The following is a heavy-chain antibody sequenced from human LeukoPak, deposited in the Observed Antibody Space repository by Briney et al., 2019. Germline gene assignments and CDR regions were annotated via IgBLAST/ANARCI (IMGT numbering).Heavy chain of an antibody. CDR1: GGSISSYY. Sequence: KPSETLSLTCTVSGGSISSYYWSWIRQPPEKGLEWIGYIYYSGSTNYNPSLKSRVTISVDTSKNQFSLKLSSVTAADTAVYYCARHANYYDSSGPDSDFDYWGQGTLVTVSS. J-gene: IGHJ4*02. D-gene: IGHD3-22*01. CDR2: IYYSGST. CDR3: ARHANYYDSSGPDSDFDY. V-gene: IGHV4-59*08.